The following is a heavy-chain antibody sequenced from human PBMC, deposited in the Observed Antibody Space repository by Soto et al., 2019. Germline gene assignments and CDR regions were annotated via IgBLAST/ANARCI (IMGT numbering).Heavy chain of an antibody. CDR1: GFTFSSYG. CDR2: ISYDGSDK. D-gene: IGHD5-18*01. V-gene: IGHV3-30*03. CDR3: TTEGNSYGPGFDY. Sequence: GGSLRLSCAASGFTFSSYGIHWVRQAPDKGLEWLAVISYDGSDKYYADSVKGRFTISRDDSKNTLYLQMNSLKTEDTAVYYCTTEGNSYGPGFDYWGQGTLVTVSS. J-gene: IGHJ4*02.